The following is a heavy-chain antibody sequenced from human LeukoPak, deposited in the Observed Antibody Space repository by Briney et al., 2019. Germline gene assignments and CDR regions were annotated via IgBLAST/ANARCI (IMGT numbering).Heavy chain of an antibody. V-gene: IGHV3-53*01. CDR2: IYSGGST. J-gene: IGHJ4*02. Sequence: GGSLRLSCAASGFTVSSNYMSWVRQAPGKGLEWVSVIYSGGSTYYADSVKGRFTISRDNSKNTLYLQMNSLRAEDTAVYYCARDFYNKTSRADLVYWGQGTLVTVSS. CDR3: ARDFYNKTSRADLVY. D-gene: IGHD3-10*01. CDR1: GFTVSSNY.